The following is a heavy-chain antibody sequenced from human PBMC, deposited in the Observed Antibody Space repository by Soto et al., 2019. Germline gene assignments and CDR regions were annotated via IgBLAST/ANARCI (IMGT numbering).Heavy chain of an antibody. Sequence: EVQLVESGGGLVQPGGSLKLSCAASGFMFSGSALHWVRQASGRGLEWVGRIRSKANNYATAYAASVKGRFTISRDDSENTEYLQLNSVKTEDTVVYYCTRGEYYYASGSYYPFDFWGQGTLVTVSS. CDR2: IRSKANNYAT. CDR1: GFMFSGSA. J-gene: IGHJ4*02. CDR3: TRGEYYYASGSYYPFDF. D-gene: IGHD3-10*01. V-gene: IGHV3-73*02.